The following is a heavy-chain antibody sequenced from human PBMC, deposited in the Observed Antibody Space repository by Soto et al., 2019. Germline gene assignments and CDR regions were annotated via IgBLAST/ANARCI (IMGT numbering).Heavy chain of an antibody. CDR3: AKDWNWNLDY. J-gene: IGHJ4*02. CDR2: ISYDGSNK. V-gene: IGHV3-30*18. Sequence: EGSLRLSCAASGFTFSSYGMHWVRQAPGKGLEWVAVISYDGSNKYYADSVKGRFTISRDNSKNTLYLQMNSLRAEDTAVYYCAKDWNWNLDYWGQGTLVTVSS. D-gene: IGHD1-1*01. CDR1: GFTFSSYG.